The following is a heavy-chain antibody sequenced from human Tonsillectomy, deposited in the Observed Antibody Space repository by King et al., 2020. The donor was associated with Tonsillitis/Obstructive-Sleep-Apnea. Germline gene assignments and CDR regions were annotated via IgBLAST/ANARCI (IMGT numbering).Heavy chain of an antibody. CDR2: IYSGGST. V-gene: IGHV3-66*01. CDR3: ARDPLLCWGGNHDAFDI. D-gene: IGHD2-21*01. J-gene: IGHJ3*02. CDR1: GFTVSSNY. Sequence: EVQLVESGGGLVQPGGSLRLSCAASGFTVSSNYMSWVRQAPGKGLEWVSVIYSGGSTYYADSVKGRFTISRDNSKNTLYLQMNSLRAEDTAVYYCARDPLLCWGGNHDAFDIWGQGTMVTVSS.